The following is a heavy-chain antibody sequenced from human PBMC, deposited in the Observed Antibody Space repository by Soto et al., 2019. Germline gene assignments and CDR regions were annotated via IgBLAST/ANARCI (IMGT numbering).Heavy chain of an antibody. Sequence: AGGSLRLSCAASGFTFSSYSMNWVRQAPGKGLEWVSSISSSSSYIYYADSVKGRFTISRDNAKNSLYLQMNSLRAEDTAVYYCARDRDRAPYYYGMDVWGQGTTVTVSS. J-gene: IGHJ6*02. D-gene: IGHD3-10*01. V-gene: IGHV3-21*01. CDR1: GFTFSSYS. CDR3: ARDRDRAPYYYGMDV. CDR2: ISSSSSYI.